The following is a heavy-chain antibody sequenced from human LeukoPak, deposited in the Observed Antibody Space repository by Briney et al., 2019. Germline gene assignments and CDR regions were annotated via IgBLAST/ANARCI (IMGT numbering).Heavy chain of an antibody. V-gene: IGHV4-34*01. D-gene: IGHD4-23*01. CDR1: GGSFSGYY. CDR3: ARRLRWAGFDY. CDR2: INHSGST. Sequence: SETLSLTCAVYGGSFSGYYWSWIRQPPGKGLEWIGEINHSGSTNYNPSLKSRVTISVDTSKDQFSLKLSSVTAADTAAYYCARRLRWAGFDYRGQGTLVTVSS. J-gene: IGHJ4*02.